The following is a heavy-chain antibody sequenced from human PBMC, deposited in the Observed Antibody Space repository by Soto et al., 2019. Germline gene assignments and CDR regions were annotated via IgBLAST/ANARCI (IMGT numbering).Heavy chain of an antibody. J-gene: IGHJ4*02. CDR2: ISYDGSNK. V-gene: IGHV3-30*18. Sequence: QVQLVESGGGVVQPGRSLRLSCAASGFTFSSYGMHWVRQAPGKGLEWVAVISYDGSNKYYADSVKGRFTISRDNSKNTLYLQMNSLRAEDTAVYYCAKFPFIGTVLYWGQGTLVTVSS. CDR3: AKFPFIGTVLY. CDR1: GFTFSSYG. D-gene: IGHD4-4*01.